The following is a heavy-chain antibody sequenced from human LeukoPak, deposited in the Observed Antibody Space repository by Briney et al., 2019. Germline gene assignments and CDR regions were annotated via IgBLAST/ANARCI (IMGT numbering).Heavy chain of an antibody. J-gene: IGHJ6*02. D-gene: IGHD2-2*01. CDR3: ARGAYCSSTSCYEGLYYYGMDV. CDR1: GFTFSSYG. Sequence: GGSLRLSCAASGFTFSSYGMHWVRQAPGKGLEWVAVICYDGSNKYYADSVKGRFTISRDNSKNTLYLQMNSLRAEDTAVYYCARGAYCSSTSCYEGLYYYGMDVWGQGTTVTVSS. V-gene: IGHV3-33*01. CDR2: ICYDGSNK.